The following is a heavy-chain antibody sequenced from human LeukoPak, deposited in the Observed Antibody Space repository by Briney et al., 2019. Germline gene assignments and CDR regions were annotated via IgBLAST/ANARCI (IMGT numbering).Heavy chain of an antibody. D-gene: IGHD3-22*01. CDR1: AFTFSSYG. CDR2: IQYDGNNK. V-gene: IGHV3-30*02. CDR3: AKDLYSYDGSAYYFPS. Sequence: GGSLRLSCAASAFTFSSYGMHWVRQAPGKGLEWVAFIQYDGNNKYYADSVKGRFTISRDNSKNTLFLQMNSLRAEDTAVYYCAKDLYSYDGSAYYFPSSGQGTLVTVSS. J-gene: IGHJ5*02.